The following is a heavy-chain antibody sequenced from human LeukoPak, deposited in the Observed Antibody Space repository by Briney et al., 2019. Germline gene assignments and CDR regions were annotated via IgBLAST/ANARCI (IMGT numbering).Heavy chain of an antibody. CDR1: GGSISSYY. CDR2: IYTSGNT. V-gene: IGHV4-4*07. CDR3: ARGGVPGLVGTKVRRPWFDP. Sequence: SETLSLTCTVSGGSISSYYWSWIRQPAGKGLEWIGRIYTSGNTKYNPSLKSRVTMSLDTSKNQFSLKLNSVTAADTAVYYCARGGVPGLVGTKVRRPWFDPWGQGTLVTVSS. D-gene: IGHD1-7*01. J-gene: IGHJ5*02.